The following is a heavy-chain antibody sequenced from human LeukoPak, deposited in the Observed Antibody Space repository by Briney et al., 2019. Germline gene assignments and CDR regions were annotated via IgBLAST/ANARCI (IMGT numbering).Heavy chain of an antibody. CDR3: ARDRYSGLNWFDP. Sequence: SETLSLTCTVSGGSISSYYWSWIRQPPGKGLEWIGYIYYSGSTNYNPSLKSRVTISVDTSKNQFSLKLSSVTAADTAVYYCARDRYSGLNWFDPWGQGTLVTVSS. CDR2: IYYSGST. D-gene: IGHD1-26*01. J-gene: IGHJ5*02. V-gene: IGHV4-59*01. CDR1: GGSISSYY.